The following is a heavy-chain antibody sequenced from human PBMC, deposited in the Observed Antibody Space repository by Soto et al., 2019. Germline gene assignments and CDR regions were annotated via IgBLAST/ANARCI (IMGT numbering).Heavy chain of an antibody. CDR2: MNPNSGTT. CDR3: ARGPPDYYYYGMDV. J-gene: IGHJ6*02. CDR1: GYTFTSYD. V-gene: IGHV1-8*01. Sequence: PSVKVSCKGSGYTFTSYDINWVRQATGQGLEWMGWMNPNSGTTGYAQKFQGRVTMTRNTSISTAYMELSSLRSEDTAVYYCARGPPDYYYYGMDVWGQGTTVTVSS.